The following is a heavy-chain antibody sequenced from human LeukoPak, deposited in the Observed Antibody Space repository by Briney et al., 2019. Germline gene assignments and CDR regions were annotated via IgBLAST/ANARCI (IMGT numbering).Heavy chain of an antibody. D-gene: IGHD2-15*01. CDR2: IWYDGSNK. V-gene: IGHV3-33*08. J-gene: IGHJ6*02. Sequence: PGDSLRLSCAASGFTFTKYWMTWVRQAPGKGLEWVAVIWYDGSNKYYADSVKGRFTISRDNSKNTLYLQMNSLRAEDTAVYYCARDGGYCSGGSCYASYYYYYGMDVWGQGTTVTVSS. CDR1: GFTFTKYW. CDR3: ARDGGYCSGGSCYASYYYYYGMDV.